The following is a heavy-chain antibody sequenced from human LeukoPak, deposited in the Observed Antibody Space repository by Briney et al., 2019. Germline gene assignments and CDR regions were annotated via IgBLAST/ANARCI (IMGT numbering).Heavy chain of an antibody. Sequence: PSETLSLTCNVSSGSLRENYWSWIRQSPGKGLEWIAEINHSGSTNYNPSLKSRVTMSVDTSKNQFSLKVSSVTAADTAVYYCARVFDSGSQAYFYYMDVWGKGTTVTIFS. D-gene: IGHD3-10*01. CDR3: ARVFDSGSQAYFYYMDV. CDR1: SGSLRENY. CDR2: INHSGST. J-gene: IGHJ6*03. V-gene: IGHV4-34*01.